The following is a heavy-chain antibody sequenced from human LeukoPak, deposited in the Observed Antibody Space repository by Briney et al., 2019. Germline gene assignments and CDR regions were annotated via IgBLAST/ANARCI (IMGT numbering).Heavy chain of an antibody. J-gene: IGHJ4*02. D-gene: IGHD6-19*01. CDR1: GFTFSSYA. Sequence: QPGGSLRLSCAASGFTFSSYAMHWVRQAPGKGLERVAVISYDGSNKYYADSVKGRFTISRDNSKNTLYLQMNSLRAEDTAVYYCARDRLAGSYYFDYWGQGTLVTVSS. CDR2: ISYDGSNK. CDR3: ARDRLAGSYYFDY. V-gene: IGHV3-30-3*01.